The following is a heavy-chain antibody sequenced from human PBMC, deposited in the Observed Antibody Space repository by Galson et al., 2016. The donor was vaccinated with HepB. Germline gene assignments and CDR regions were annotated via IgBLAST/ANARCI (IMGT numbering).Heavy chain of an antibody. J-gene: IGHJ3*02. V-gene: IGHV3-72*01. D-gene: IGHD6-25*01. Sequence: SLRLSCAASGFRFSEHYMDWARQAPGKGLEWVGRTRNKVNSYTTEYAASVKGRFTISRDDSKNSLYLQMNSLKTEDTALYYCARPSGKYTGGFDIWGQGTMVTVSS. CDR2: TRNKVNSYTT. CDR3: ARPSGKYTGGFDI. CDR1: GFRFSEHY.